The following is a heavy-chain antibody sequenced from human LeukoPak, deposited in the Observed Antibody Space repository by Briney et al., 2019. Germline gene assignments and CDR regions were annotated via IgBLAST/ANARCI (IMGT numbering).Heavy chain of an antibody. CDR3: ATVPIAAAGDAFDI. J-gene: IGHJ3*02. Sequence: GASVKVSCKVSGYTLTELSMHWVRQAPGKGLEWMGGFDPEDGETIYAQKFQGRVTMTEDTSTDTAYMELSSLRSEDTAVYYCATVPIAAAGDAFDIWGQGTMVTVSS. D-gene: IGHD6-13*01. CDR1: GYTLTELS. CDR2: FDPEDGET. V-gene: IGHV1-24*01.